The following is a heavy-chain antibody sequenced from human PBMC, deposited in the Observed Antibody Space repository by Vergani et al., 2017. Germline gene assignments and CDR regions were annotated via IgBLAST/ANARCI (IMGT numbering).Heavy chain of an antibody. CDR3: ARDRNGYYGSGAYYYGMDV. CDR1: GGTFSSYA. J-gene: IGHJ6*02. D-gene: IGHD3-10*01. Sequence: QVQLVQSGAEVKKPGSSVKVSCKASGGTFSSYAISWVRQAPGQGLEWMGRIIPIFGTANYAQKFQGRVTITADESTSTAYLELSSLRSEDTAVYYCARDRNGYYGSGAYYYGMDVWGQGTTVTVSS. V-gene: IGHV1-69*13. CDR2: IIPIFGTA.